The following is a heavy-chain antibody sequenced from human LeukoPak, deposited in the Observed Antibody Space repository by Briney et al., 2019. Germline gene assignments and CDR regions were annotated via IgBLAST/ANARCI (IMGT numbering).Heavy chain of an antibody. CDR1: GSTFSECW. CDR3: LSRLVPGLR. J-gene: IGHJ4*02. D-gene: IGHD4-11*01. CDR2: IKGDGSQK. V-gene: IGHV3-7*01. Sequence: GGSLRLSCAVSGSTFSECWMSWVRQAPGKGLEWVANIKGDGSQKYYVDSVKGRFTISRDNAKNSLYLQMNSLRADDTAVYYCLSRLVPGLRWGQGTLVTVSS.